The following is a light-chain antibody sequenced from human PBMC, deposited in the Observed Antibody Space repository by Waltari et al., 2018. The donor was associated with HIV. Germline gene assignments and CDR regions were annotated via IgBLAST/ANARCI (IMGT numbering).Light chain of an antibody. CDR3: QQLNSFPLFI. Sequence: DIQLTQSPSFLSASVGDRVTITCRASQDLNSYLPWYQQKVGQAPKLLIYGASTLQTWVPSSCSGSGSGTEYTLTISSLQPDDFATYYCQQLNSFPLFIFGPGTKVDVK. J-gene: IGKJ3*01. V-gene: IGKV1-9*01. CDR1: QDLNSY. CDR2: GAS.